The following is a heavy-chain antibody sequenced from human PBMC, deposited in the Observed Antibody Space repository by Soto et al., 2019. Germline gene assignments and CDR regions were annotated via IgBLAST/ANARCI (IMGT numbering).Heavy chain of an antibody. CDR2: IIPILGIA. Sequence: SVKVSCKASGGTFSSYTISLVRQAPGQGLEWMGRIIPILGIANYAQKFQGRVTITADKSTSTAYMELSRLRSDDTAVYYCAREQNQLLPNSTYYFAYWGQGTLVTVSS. D-gene: IGHD2-2*01. CDR3: AREQNQLLPNSTYYFAY. J-gene: IGHJ4*02. V-gene: IGHV1-69*04. CDR1: GGTFSSYT.